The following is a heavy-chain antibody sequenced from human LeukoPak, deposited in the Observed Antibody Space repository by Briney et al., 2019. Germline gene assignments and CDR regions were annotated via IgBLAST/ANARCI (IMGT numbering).Heavy chain of an antibody. Sequence: ASVTVSCKASGYTFTSYYMHWVRQAPGQGLEWMGIINPSGGSTSYAQKFQGRVTMTRDTSTSTVYMELSGLRSEDTAVYYCARTCSSTSCPPYGMDVWGQGTTVTVSS. V-gene: IGHV1-46*01. CDR2: INPSGGST. CDR3: ARTCSSTSCPPYGMDV. D-gene: IGHD2-2*01. J-gene: IGHJ6*02. CDR1: GYTFTSYY.